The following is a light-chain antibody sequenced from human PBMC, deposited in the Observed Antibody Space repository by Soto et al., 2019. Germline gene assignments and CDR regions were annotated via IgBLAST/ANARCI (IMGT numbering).Light chain of an antibody. CDR3: SLYFRGAWV. Sequence: QTVVTQESSLTVSPGGTVTLTCGSSTGGVTSGHYPYWFHQKPGQAPKTMIYDTFKKQSWTPARFSGSLVGGKAALTLSGAQPEDEAEYYCSLYFRGAWVFGGGTQLTVL. V-gene: IGLV7-46*01. CDR1: TGGVTSGHY. CDR2: DTF. J-gene: IGLJ2*01.